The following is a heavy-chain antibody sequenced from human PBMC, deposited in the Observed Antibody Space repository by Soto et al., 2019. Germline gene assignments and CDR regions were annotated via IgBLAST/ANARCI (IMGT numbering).Heavy chain of an antibody. D-gene: IGHD4-4*01. J-gene: IGHJ4*02. CDR3: ARESHYSNCAIDY. CDR2: IYYSGST. CDR1: GGSISSGDYC. Sequence: PSETLSLTCTVSGGSISSGDYCWSWIRQPPGKGLEWIGYIYYSGSTYYNPSLKSRVTISVDTSKNQFSLKLNSVTAADTAVYYCARESHYSNCAIDYWGQGTLVTVSS. V-gene: IGHV4-30-4*01.